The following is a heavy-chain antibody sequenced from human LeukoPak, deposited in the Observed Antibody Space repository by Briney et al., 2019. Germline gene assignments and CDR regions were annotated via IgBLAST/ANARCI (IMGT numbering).Heavy chain of an antibody. V-gene: IGHV3-30*02. CDR2: IRYDGSNK. CDR1: GFTFSSYG. CDR3: AKDRLGRSGGYYWDY. D-gene: IGHD3-22*01. Sequence: GGSLRLSCAASGFTFSSYGMHWVRQAPGKGLEWVAFIRYDGSNKYYADSVKGRFTISRDNSKNTLYLQMNSLRAEDTAVYYCAKDRLGRSGGYYWDYWGQGTLVTVSP. J-gene: IGHJ4*02.